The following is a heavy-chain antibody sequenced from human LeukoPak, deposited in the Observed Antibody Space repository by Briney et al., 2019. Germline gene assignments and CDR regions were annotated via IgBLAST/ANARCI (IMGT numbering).Heavy chain of an antibody. CDR1: GYSSSSGYY. Sequence: SETLSLTCAVSGYSSSSGYYWGCIRQPPGEGLEWIGRIYHSGSTHYNPSLKSRVTISVDTSKNQFSLKLSSVPAADTAVYYCASYCSGGSCYPEYNWFHRWVQGTLVTVSS. V-gene: IGHV4-38-2*01. J-gene: IGHJ5*02. CDR2: IYHSGST. D-gene: IGHD2-15*01. CDR3: ASYCSGGSCYPEYNWFHR.